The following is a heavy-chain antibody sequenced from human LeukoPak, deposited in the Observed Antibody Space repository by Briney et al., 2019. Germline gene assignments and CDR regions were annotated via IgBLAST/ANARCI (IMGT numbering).Heavy chain of an antibody. J-gene: IGHJ5*02. V-gene: IGHV3-7*01. CDR1: GFTFYNYA. D-gene: IGHD5-18*01. CDR2: IKQDGSEK. Sequence: PGGSLRLSCAASGFTFYNYAMSWVRQAPGKGLEWVANIKQDGSEKYYVDSVKGRFTISRDNAKNSLYLQMNSLRAEDTAVYYCARDAPIQLWIYNWFDPWGQGTLVTVSS. CDR3: ARDAPIQLWIYNWFDP.